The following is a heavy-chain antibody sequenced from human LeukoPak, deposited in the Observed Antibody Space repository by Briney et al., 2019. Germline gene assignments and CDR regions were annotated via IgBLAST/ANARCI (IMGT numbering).Heavy chain of an antibody. CDR1: EFTFSSYW. V-gene: IGHV3-23*01. CDR2: ISGSGGST. Sequence: PGGSLRLSCAASEFTFSSYWMSWVRQAPGKGLEWVSAISGSGGSTYYADSVKGRFTISRDNSKNTLYLQMNSLRAEDTAVYYCARSDVSGTYTWFDPWGQGTLVTVSS. J-gene: IGHJ5*02. D-gene: IGHD3-10*01. CDR3: ARSDVSGTYTWFDP.